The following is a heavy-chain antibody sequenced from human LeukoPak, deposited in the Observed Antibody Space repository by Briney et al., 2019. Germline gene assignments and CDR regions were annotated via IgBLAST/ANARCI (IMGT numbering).Heavy chain of an antibody. D-gene: IGHD6-6*01. Sequence: GGSLRLSCAASGFTFSSYAMSWVRQAPGKGLEWVSAISGSGTNTEYADSVKGRFTISRDNSKNTLYLQMNSLRAEDTAVYYCAVAARGTDDAFDIWGQGTMVTVSS. V-gene: IGHV3-23*01. CDR2: ISGSGTNT. CDR1: GFTFSSYA. J-gene: IGHJ3*02. CDR3: AVAARGTDDAFDI.